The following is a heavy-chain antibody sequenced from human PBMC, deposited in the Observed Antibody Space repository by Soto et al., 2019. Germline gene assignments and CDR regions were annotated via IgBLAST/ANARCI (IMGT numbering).Heavy chain of an antibody. CDR3: ARALYSLWAVDV. CDR1: GFSFSKFP. D-gene: IGHD6-13*01. CDR2: ISSHGGGT. Sequence: EVQLVESGEDLVQPGGSLRLSCAASGFSFSKFPMHWVRQSPGKGLEYVAAISSHGGGTYYADSVMGRFNISRDNSKNTLYLQMGSVRIEDTAVYYCARALYSLWAVDVWGRGTMVTVSS. V-gene: IGHV3-64*02. J-gene: IGHJ3*01.